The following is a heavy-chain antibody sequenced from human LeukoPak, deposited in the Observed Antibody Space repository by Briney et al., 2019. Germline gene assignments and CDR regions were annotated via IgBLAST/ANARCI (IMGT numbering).Heavy chain of an antibody. V-gene: IGHV4-34*01. D-gene: IGHD5-24*01. J-gene: IGHJ6*02. CDR3: ARARRRRDGYNVGYYYGMDV. CDR2: INHSGNT. Sequence: SETLSLTCAVYGGSFSGYYWSWIRQPPGKGLEWIGEINHSGNTNYNPSLKSRVTISVDTSKNQFSLKLSSVTAADTAVYYCARARRRRDGYNVGYYYGMDVWGQGTTVTVSS. CDR1: GGSFSGYY.